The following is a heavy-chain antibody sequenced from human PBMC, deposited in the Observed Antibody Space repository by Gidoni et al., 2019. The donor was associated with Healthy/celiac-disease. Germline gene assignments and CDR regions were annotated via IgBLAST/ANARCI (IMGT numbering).Heavy chain of an antibody. V-gene: IGHV3-30-3*01. J-gene: IGHJ4*02. Sequence: PASGFTFGSYAMHWVRQAPGKGLEWVAVLSDDVSNKYYADSLKGRFTISRDNSKNTLYLQMNSLRAEDTVVYYCARVANDYGDYVVNYFDYWGQGTLVTVSS. CDR2: LSDDVSNK. CDR3: ARVANDYGDYVVNYFDY. CDR1: GFTFGSYA. D-gene: IGHD4-17*01.